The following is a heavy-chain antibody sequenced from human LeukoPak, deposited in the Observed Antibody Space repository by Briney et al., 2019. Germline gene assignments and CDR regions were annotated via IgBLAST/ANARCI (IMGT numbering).Heavy chain of an antibody. CDR2: IWYDGGNK. D-gene: IGHD3-22*01. CDR1: GFTFSIYG. CDR3: ARDSYGSSGYYYVSDY. Sequence: GGSLRLSCAASGFTFSIYGMHWLRQAPGKGLEWVAVIWYDGGNKRYADSVKGRFTISRDNAKNSLYLQMNSLRDEDTAVYYCARDSYGSSGYYYVSDYWGQGTLVTVSS. V-gene: IGHV3-33*01. J-gene: IGHJ4*02.